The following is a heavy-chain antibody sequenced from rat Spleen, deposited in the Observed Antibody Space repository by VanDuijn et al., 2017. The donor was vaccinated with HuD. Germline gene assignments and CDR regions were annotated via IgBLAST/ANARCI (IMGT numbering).Heavy chain of an antibody. J-gene: IGHJ2*01. Sequence: QVPLKESGPGLVQPSQTLSLTCTVSGFSLTSYTVSWVRQPPGKGLEWIAAISSGGNTYYNSALKSRLSISRDTSKSQVFLKMNSLQTEDTAMYFCARLTIGSWGQGVMVTVSS. V-gene: IGHV2-6*01. CDR1: GFSLTSYT. CDR2: ISSGGNT. CDR3: ARLTIGS. D-gene: IGHD1-3*01.